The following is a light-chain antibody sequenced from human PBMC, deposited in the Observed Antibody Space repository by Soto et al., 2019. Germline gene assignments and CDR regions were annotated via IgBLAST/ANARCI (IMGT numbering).Light chain of an antibody. J-gene: IGKJ1*01. CDR3: QQSSITPWT. CDR2: AAS. V-gene: IGKV1-39*01. CDR1: QSISSY. Sequence: DIQMTQSPSSLSASVGDRVTITCRASQSISSYLNWYQQKPGKAPNLLIYAASSLQSGVPSRFSGSGSGTDFTLTISSLQPEDFATYYCQQSSITPWTFGQGTKVEIK.